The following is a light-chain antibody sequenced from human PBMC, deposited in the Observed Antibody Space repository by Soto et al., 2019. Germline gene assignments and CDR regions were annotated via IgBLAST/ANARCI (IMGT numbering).Light chain of an antibody. V-gene: IGLV4-69*01. J-gene: IGLJ3*02. CDR2: VNSDGSH. CDR3: QTWGTGPWV. Sequence: QLVLTQSPSASASLGASVKLTCTLSSGHSSYAIAWHQQQPEKGPRYLMKVNSDGSHSKGDGIPDRFSGSSSGAERYLTIPRLQSEDEADYYWQTWGTGPWVFGGGTKLTVL. CDR1: SGHSSYA.